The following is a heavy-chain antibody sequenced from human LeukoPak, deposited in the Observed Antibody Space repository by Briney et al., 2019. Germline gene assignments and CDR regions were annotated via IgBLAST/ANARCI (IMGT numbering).Heavy chain of an antibody. Sequence: SVKVSCKASGGTFSSYAISWVRQAPGQGLEWMGGIIPIFGTANYAQKFQGRVTITADESTSTAYMELSSLRSEDTAVYYCAREMYSSGIQNYWGQGTLVTVSS. J-gene: IGHJ4*02. V-gene: IGHV1-69*01. CDR2: IIPIFGTA. CDR1: GGTFSSYA. CDR3: AREMYSSGIQNY. D-gene: IGHD6-19*01.